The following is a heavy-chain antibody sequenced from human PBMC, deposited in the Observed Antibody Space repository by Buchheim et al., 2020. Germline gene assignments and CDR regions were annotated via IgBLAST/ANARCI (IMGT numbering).Heavy chain of an antibody. V-gene: IGHV1-46*01. Sequence: QVQLVQSGAEVKKPGASVKVSCKAYGYTFTDYYMHWVRQAPGQGLEWMGIINPSGGSTTYAQKFQGRVTMTRDTSTSPLYMELSSLTSEDTAVYYCARDPEGGYYSFFDYWGQGTL. D-gene: IGHD3-10*01. CDR3: ARDPEGGYYSFFDY. CDR1: GYTFTDYY. J-gene: IGHJ4*02. CDR2: INPSGGST.